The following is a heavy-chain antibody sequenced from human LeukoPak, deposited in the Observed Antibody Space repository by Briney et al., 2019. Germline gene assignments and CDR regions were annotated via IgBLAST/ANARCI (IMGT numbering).Heavy chain of an antibody. CDR2: VTHSDFNKANGDIT. V-gene: IGHV4-59*01. D-gene: IGHD2-2*01. Sequence: SETLSLTCTVSGASISKDYWAWIRQPPGKGLEWIGYVTHSDFNKANGDITNYNPSLESRVTTSRDTPKNQFSLKLRSMTAADTAMYYCARASDDSDRYQPSHAFDIWGQGTMVTVSS. CDR3: ARASDDSDRYQPSHAFDI. CDR1: GASISKDY. J-gene: IGHJ3*02.